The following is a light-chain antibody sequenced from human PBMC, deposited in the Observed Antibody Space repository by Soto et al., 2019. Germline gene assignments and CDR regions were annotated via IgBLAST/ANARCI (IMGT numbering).Light chain of an antibody. J-gene: IGKJ4*01. Sequence: EIVLTQSPATLSLSPGERATLSCRASQSVSSYLVWYQQKPGQAPSLLIYDASNRATGIPARFSGSGSGTDFTLTISSLEPEDFAVYYLQQRSNCPLTFGGGTKVEIK. V-gene: IGKV3-11*01. CDR1: QSVSSY. CDR3: QQRSNCPLT. CDR2: DAS.